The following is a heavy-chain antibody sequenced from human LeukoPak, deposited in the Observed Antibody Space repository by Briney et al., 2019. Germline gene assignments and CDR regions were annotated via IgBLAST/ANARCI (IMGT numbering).Heavy chain of an antibody. CDR3: AKDPYSSSWYNWFDP. CDR1: GFPLSRSA. D-gene: IGHD6-13*01. Sequence: GGSLRLSCAASGFPLSRSAMSWIRQAPGKGLEWVSAISGSGGSTYYADSVKGRFTISRDNSKNTLYLQMNSLRAEDTAVYYCAKDPYSSSWYNWFDPWGQGTLVTVSS. J-gene: IGHJ5*02. CDR2: ISGSGGST. V-gene: IGHV3-23*01.